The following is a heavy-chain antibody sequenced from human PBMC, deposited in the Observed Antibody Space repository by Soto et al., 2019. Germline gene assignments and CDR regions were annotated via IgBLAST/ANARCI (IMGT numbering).Heavy chain of an antibody. CDR1: GFTFSDDA. V-gene: IGHV3-30*18. J-gene: IGHJ4*02. D-gene: IGHD6-19*01. Sequence: GGSLRVSCAASGFTFSDDAMHWVRQAPGKGLEWVAVVSHDGRNTHYADSVKGRFTISRDSSKNTVSLEMTSLRAEDTAVYYCAKGGRQWLVTSDFNYWGQGALVTVSS. CDR2: VSHDGRNT. CDR3: AKGGRQWLVTSDFNY.